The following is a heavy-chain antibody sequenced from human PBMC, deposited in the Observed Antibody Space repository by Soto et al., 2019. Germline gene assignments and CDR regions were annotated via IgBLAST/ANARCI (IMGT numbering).Heavy chain of an antibody. CDR3: ATQVGVVVITRPFDY. CDR2: FDPEDGET. CDR1: GYTLTELP. Sequence: GASVKVSCKVSGYTLTELPMHWVRQAPGKGLEWMGGFDPEDGETIYAQKFQGRVTMTEDTSTDTAYMELSSLRSEDTAVYYCATQVGVVVITRPFDYWGQGTLVTVSS. V-gene: IGHV1-24*01. J-gene: IGHJ4*02. D-gene: IGHD3-22*01.